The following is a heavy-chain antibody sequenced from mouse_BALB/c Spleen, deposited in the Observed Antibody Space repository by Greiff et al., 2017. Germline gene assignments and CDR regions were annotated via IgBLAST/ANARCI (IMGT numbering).Heavy chain of an antibody. CDR2: ISYSGST. D-gene: IGHD1-1*01. J-gene: IGHJ2*01. CDR1: GDSITSGY. Sequence: EVKLQESGPSLVKPSQTLSLTCSVTGDSITSGYWNWIRKFPGNKLEYMGYISYSGSTYYNPSLKSRISITRDTSKNQYYLQLNSVTTEDTATYYCARYRDGRSPWYFDYWGQGTTLTVSS. CDR3: ARYRDGRSPWYFDY. V-gene: IGHV3-8*02.